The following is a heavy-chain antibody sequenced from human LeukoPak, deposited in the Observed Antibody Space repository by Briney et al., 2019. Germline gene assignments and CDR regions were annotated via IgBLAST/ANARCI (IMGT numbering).Heavy chain of an antibody. CDR3: ARALDS. Sequence: GGSLRLSCAASGFTLSSYWMHWVRQAPGKGLEWVANIKQDGGEIYYVDSVKGRFTISRDNAKNSLYLQMNSLRAEDTAVYYCARALDSWGQGTLVTVSS. J-gene: IGHJ4*02. CDR1: GFTLSSYW. V-gene: IGHV3-7*03. CDR2: IKQDGGEI.